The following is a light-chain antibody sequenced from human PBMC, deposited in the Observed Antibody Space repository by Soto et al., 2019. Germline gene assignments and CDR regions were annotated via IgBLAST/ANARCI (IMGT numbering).Light chain of an antibody. Sequence: NAITQSPSTVSGCVGDRVTITCRASQTISSWLAWYQQKPGQAPKLLIYKASTLKSGVPSRFSGSGSGTEFTLTISSLQPDDFATYYCQHYNSYSEAFGQGTKVDIK. CDR2: KAS. J-gene: IGKJ1*01. V-gene: IGKV1-5*03. CDR3: QHYNSYSEA. CDR1: QTISSW.